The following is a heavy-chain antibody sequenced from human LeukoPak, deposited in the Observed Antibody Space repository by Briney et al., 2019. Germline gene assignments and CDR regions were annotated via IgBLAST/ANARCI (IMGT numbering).Heavy chain of an antibody. CDR3: ARDAEQWLPNNWFDP. D-gene: IGHD6-19*01. CDR2: NSAYNGKT. Sequence: ASVKVSCKASGYTFTNFGISWVRQAPGQGLEWMGWNSAYNGKTNYAQNLQGRVTMTTDTSTTTAYMELRSLRSDDTAVYYCARDAEQWLPNNWFDPWGQGTLVTVSS. V-gene: IGHV1-18*01. CDR1: GYTFTNFG. J-gene: IGHJ5*02.